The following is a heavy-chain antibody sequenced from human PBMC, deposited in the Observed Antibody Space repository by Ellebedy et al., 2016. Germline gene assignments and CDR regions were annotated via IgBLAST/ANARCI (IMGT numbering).Heavy chain of an antibody. V-gene: IGHV3-23*01. Sequence: GGSLRLSXAVSGLTFSNFFMSWVRQAPGRGLEWVATISAKGDKRDLADSVQGRFTISRDNFRNTLHLQMNNLRGEDTAVYYCRQGHYADYWGQGTLVTVSS. D-gene: IGHD2-2*01. J-gene: IGHJ4*02. CDR3: RQGHYADY. CDR1: GLTFSNFF. CDR2: ISAKGDKR.